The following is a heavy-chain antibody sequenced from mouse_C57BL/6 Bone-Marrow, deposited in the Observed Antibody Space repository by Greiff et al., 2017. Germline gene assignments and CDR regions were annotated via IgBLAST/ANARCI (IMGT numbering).Heavy chain of an antibody. V-gene: IGHV14-4*01. CDR2: IEPENGDT. J-gene: IGHJ3*01. CDR1: GFNIKDDY. CDR3: TRITY. Sequence: VQLKEPGAELVRPGASVKLSCTASGFNIKDDYMHWVKQRPEQGLEWIGWIEPENGDTEYASKFQGKATITVATSSNTAYLQLSSLTSEDTAVYYGTRITYWGQGSLVTVSA.